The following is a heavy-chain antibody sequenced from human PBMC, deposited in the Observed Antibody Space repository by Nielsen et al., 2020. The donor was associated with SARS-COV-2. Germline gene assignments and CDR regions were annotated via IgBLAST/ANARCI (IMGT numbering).Heavy chain of an antibody. CDR2: ISYDGSNK. Sequence: GESLKISCAASGFTFSSYWMSWVRQAPGKGLEWVAVISYDGSNKYYADSVKGRFTISRDNSKNTLYLQMNSLRAEDTAVYYCAKEQNTIPYGMDVWGQGTTVTVSS. CDR3: AKEQNTIPYGMDV. J-gene: IGHJ6*02. CDR1: GFTFSSYW. V-gene: IGHV3-30*18. D-gene: IGHD2/OR15-2a*01.